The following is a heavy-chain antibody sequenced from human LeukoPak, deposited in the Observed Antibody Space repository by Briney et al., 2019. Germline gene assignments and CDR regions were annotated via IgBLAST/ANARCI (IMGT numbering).Heavy chain of an antibody. V-gene: IGHV3-30*18. J-gene: IGHJ6*02. CDR2: IAYDGSNK. CDR1: GFIFDTHG. D-gene: IGHD1-1*01. CDR3: AKEKAIATINYGLDV. Sequence: GRSLRLSCAASGFIFDTHGMLWVRQAPGKGLEWVAVIAYDGSNKVYADSVKGRFTISRDNSKNTLYLQMNSLRGEDTAVYYCAKEKAIATINYGLDVWGQGTTVTVSS.